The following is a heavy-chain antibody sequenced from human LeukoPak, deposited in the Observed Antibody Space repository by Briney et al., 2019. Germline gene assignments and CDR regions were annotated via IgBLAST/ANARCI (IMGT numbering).Heavy chain of an antibody. CDR3: AKSKKGSAFAHFDF. CDR1: GFTFDDYA. Sequence: GGSLRLSCAASGFTFDDYAMHWVRQAPGKGLEWVSGISWNSGSIGYADSVKGRFTISRDNAKNSLYLQMNSLRAEDTALYYCAKSKKGSAFAHFDFWGQGTLVTVSS. D-gene: IGHD3-10*01. V-gene: IGHV3-9*01. J-gene: IGHJ4*02. CDR2: ISWNSGSI.